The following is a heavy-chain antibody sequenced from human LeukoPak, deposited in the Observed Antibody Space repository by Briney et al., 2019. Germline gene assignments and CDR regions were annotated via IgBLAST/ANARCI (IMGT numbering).Heavy chain of an antibody. V-gene: IGHV4-59*01. CDR1: GGSISSYY. D-gene: IGHD2-15*01. CDR3: ARPGYCSGGSCFHAFDL. J-gene: IGHJ3*01. CDR2: IYYSGST. Sequence: SETLSLTCIVSGGSISSYYWSWIRQPPGKGLEWIGYIYYSGSTNYNPSLRSRVTISVDTSKNQFSLRLSSVTAADTAVYYCARPGYCSGGSCFHAFDLWGQGTMVTVSS.